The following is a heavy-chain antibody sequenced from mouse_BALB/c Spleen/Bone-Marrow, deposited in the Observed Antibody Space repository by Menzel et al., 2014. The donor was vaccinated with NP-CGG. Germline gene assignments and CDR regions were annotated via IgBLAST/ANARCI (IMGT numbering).Heavy chain of an antibody. CDR2: INNNGGST. V-gene: IGHV5-6-3*01. Sequence: EVQVVESGGGLVQPGGSLKLSCVASGFTFSSYGMSWVRQTPDKRLELVATINNNGGSTYYPDSVKGQFTISRGNAKNTLYLQMSSLKSEDTAMYYCARVYGWYFDVWGAGTTVTVSS. CDR3: ARVYGWYFDV. CDR1: GFTFSSYG. D-gene: IGHD1-1*01. J-gene: IGHJ1*01.